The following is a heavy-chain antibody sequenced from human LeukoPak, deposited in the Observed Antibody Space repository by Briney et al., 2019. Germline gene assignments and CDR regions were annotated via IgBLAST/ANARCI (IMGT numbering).Heavy chain of an antibody. Sequence: SETLSLTCTVSGGSISSSSYYWGWIRQPPGKGLEWIGSIYYSGSTYYNPSLKSRVTISVDTSKNQFSLKLSSVTAAGTAVYYCARDDSSGYYYYGMDVWGQGTTVTVSS. CDR3: ARDDSSGYYYYGMDV. CDR2: IYYSGST. J-gene: IGHJ6*02. V-gene: IGHV4-39*07. D-gene: IGHD2-21*01. CDR1: GGSISSSSYY.